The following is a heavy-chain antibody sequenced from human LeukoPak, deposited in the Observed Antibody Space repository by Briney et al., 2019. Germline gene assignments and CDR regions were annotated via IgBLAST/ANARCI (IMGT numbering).Heavy chain of an antibody. V-gene: IGHV1-69*06. CDR1: GGTFSSYA. J-gene: IGHJ6*02. Sequence: GSSVKVSCKASGGTFSSYAISWVRQAPGQGLEWMGGIIPIFGTANYAQKFQGRDTITADKSTSTAYMELSSLRSEDTAVYYCARDRGSGAARGYYYGMDVWGQGTTVTVSS. CDR2: IIPIFGTA. CDR3: ARDRGSGAARGYYYGMDV. D-gene: IGHD3-16*01.